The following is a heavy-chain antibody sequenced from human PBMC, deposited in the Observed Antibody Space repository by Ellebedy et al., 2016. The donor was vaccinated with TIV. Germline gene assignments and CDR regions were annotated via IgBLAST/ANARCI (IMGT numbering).Heavy chain of an antibody. CDR2: IAYDGHSK. Sequence: PGGSLRLSCAASGFTFSSHALHWVRQAPGKGLEWVAVIAYDGHSKYYADSVRGRFTISRDNSRNTVYMEMNSLRPEDTAIYYCARDFMSGSTWYGENYFDYWGQGTLVTVSS. J-gene: IGHJ4*02. CDR3: ARDFMSGSTWYGENYFDY. CDR1: GFTFSSHA. V-gene: IGHV3-30-3*01. D-gene: IGHD6-13*01.